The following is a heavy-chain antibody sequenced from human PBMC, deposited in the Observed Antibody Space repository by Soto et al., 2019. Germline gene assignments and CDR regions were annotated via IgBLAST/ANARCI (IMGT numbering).Heavy chain of an antibody. CDR1: GFNFDDYA. CDR2: ISHNSGMK. D-gene: IGHD1-1*01. V-gene: IGHV3-9*01. Sequence: EVQLVESGGDLVQPGRSLRLSCAASGFNFDDYAMHWVRQAPGKGLEWVSGISHNSGMKNYADSVKGRFTVSRDNAKNSLYLQMNSLRDEDTAFYYCAKDRGKRPLDFDCWGQGTLLIVSS. J-gene: IGHJ4*02. CDR3: AKDRGKRPLDFDC.